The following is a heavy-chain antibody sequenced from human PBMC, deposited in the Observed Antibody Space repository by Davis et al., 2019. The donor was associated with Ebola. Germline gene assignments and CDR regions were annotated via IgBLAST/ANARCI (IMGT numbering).Heavy chain of an antibody. J-gene: IGHJ6*02. CDR2: ISSSAYFK. CDR1: GFSLSSYA. D-gene: IGHD3-3*01. Sequence: GESLKISCGASGFSLSSYAMNWVRQAPGKGPQWASYISSSAYFKYYADSVMGRFTISKDIARNSLYLQMNSLRAEDTAVYYCARDGPHYDFWSGYYHYYYGMDVWGQGTTVTVSS. V-gene: IGHV3-21*04. CDR3: ARDGPHYDFWSGYYHYYYGMDV.